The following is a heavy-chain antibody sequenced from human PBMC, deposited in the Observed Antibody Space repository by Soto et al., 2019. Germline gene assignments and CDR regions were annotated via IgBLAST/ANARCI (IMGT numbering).Heavy chain of an antibody. J-gene: IGHJ6*02. CDR3: ARETLTLFGGVRDNVYYGMDV. CDR1: GFTFSSYE. CDR2: IGTSETIR. D-gene: IGHD3-3*01. V-gene: IGHV3-48*03. Sequence: EVQLEESGGGLVQPGGSLRLSCAASGFTFSSYEMNWVRQVPGKGLQWVSYIGTSETIRYYADSVKGRFTSSRDNAKNSLNLQMNSLRAEHTAIYYCARETLTLFGGVRDNVYYGMDVWGPGTIVTVSS.